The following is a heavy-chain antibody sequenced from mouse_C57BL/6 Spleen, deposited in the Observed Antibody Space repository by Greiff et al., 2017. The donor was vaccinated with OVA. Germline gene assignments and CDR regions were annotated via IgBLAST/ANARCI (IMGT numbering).Heavy chain of an antibody. D-gene: IGHD2-4*01. V-gene: IGHV1-82*01. J-gene: IGHJ3*01. Sequence: QVQLQQSGPELVKPGASVKISCKASGYAFSSSWMNWVKQRPGKGLEWIGRIYPGDGDTNYNGKFKGKATLTADKSSSTAYMQLSSLTSEDSAVYFCARRLYDYLAYWGQGTLVTVSA. CDR3: ARRLYDYLAY. CDR1: GYAFSSSW. CDR2: IYPGDGDT.